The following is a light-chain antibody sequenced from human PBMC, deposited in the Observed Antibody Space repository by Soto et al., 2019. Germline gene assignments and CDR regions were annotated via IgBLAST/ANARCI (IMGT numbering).Light chain of an antibody. CDR2: EVS. CDR3: SSYTSSSTLDV. V-gene: IGLV2-14*01. CDR1: SSDVGGYNY. Sequence: QPVLTQPASVSGSPGQSITISCTGTSSDVGGYNYVSWYQQHPGKAPKLMIYEVSNRPSGVSNRFSGSKSGNTASLTISGLQAEDEADYYCSSYTSSSTLDVSGTGTKVTVL. J-gene: IGLJ1*01.